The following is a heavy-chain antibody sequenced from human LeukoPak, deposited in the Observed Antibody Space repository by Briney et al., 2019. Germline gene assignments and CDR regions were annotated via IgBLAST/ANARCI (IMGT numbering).Heavy chain of an antibody. Sequence: PGGSLRLSCAVSGFTFTSYWVSWVRQAPGKGLEWVASIKDGGSVKYYVDSVRGRFTISRDNAKNSLYLQMNSLRAEDTAVYFCARPMVVTALFASDYWGQGTLVTVSS. D-gene: IGHD2-21*02. CDR3: ARPMVVTALFASDY. CDR2: IKDGGSVK. CDR1: GFTFTSYW. J-gene: IGHJ4*02. V-gene: IGHV3-7*01.